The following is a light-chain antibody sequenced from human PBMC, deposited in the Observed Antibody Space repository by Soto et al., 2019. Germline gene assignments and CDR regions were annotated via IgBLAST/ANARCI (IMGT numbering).Light chain of an antibody. CDR1: SSNIGSNT. J-gene: IGLJ3*02. CDR3: ATWDDNLKGWV. CDR2: NDD. Sequence: QSVLTQPPSASGTPGLRVTISCSGSSSNIGSNTVNWYQHLPGTAPKLLIYNDDQRPSGVPDRFSGSKSGTSASLAIRGLQSEDEADYFCATWDDNLKGWVFGVGTKLTVL. V-gene: IGLV1-44*01.